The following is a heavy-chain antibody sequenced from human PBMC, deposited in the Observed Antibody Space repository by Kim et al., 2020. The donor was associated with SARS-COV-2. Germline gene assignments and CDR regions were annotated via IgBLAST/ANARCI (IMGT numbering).Heavy chain of an antibody. V-gene: IGHV1-69*04. D-gene: IGHD3-16*01. J-gene: IGHJ6*01. CDR2: IIPILGIA. CDR3: ARGEAGGGGFYYYYGMDV. CDR1: GGTFSSYA. Sequence: SSVKVSCKASGGTFSSYAISWVRQAPGQGLEWMGRIIPILGIANYAQKFQGRVTITADKSTSTAYMELSSLRSEDTAVYYCARGEAGGGGFYYYYGMDVW.